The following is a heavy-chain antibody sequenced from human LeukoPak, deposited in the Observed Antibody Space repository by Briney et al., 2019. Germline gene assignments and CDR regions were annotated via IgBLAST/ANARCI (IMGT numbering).Heavy chain of an antibody. CDR1: GGSISSYY. D-gene: IGHD4-17*01. V-gene: IGHV4-59*01. CDR2: IYYSGST. CDR3: ARMTTVTTGVDY. Sequence: PSEPLSLTCTVSGGSISSYYWNWIRQPPGKGLEGIGYIYYSGSTNYNPSLKSRVTISVDTSKNQVSLKLSSVTAADTAVYCCARMTTVTTGVDYWGQGTLVTVSS. J-gene: IGHJ4*02.